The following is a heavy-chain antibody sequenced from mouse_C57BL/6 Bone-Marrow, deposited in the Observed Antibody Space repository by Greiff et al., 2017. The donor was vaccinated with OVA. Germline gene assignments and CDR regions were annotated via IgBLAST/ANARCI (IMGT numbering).Heavy chain of an antibody. CDR1: GFTFSSYA. Sequence: DVQLVESGGGLVKPGGSLKLSCAASGFTFSSYAMSWVRQTPEKRLEWVATISDGGSYTYYPDNVKGRFTISRDNAKNNLYLQMSHLKSEDTAMYYCARDLDYWGQGTTLTVSS. CDR3: ARDLDY. V-gene: IGHV5-4*01. CDR2: ISDGGSYT. J-gene: IGHJ2*01.